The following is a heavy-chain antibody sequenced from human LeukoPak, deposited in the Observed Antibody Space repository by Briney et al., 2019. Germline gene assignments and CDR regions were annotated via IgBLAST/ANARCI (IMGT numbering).Heavy chain of an antibody. CDR1: GYTFTSYG. CDR3: ARDRWSGSYSDHDY. Sequence: ASVKVSCKASGYTFTSYGIRWVRQAPGQGLEWMGWISAYNGNTNYAQKLQGRVTMTTDTSTSTAYMELRSLRSDDTAVYYCARDRWSGSYSDHDYWGQGTLVTVSS. D-gene: IGHD1-26*01. J-gene: IGHJ4*02. V-gene: IGHV1-18*01. CDR2: ISAYNGNT.